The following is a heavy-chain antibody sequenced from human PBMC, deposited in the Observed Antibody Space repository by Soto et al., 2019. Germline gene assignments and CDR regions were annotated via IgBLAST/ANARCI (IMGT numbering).Heavy chain of an antibody. D-gene: IGHD2-2*01. CDR1: GGAINSNY. CDR2: VLYSGGS. V-gene: IGHV4-59*01. J-gene: IGHJ4*02. CDR3: ARVSQYCTSSGCSVDRLDY. Sequence: SETLSLTCTVSGGAINSNYWAWIRQPPGEGLEWIGYVLYSGGSRYNPSLKSRVTISLDTSKSQFSLKLSSVTAADTAVYYCARVSQYCTSSGCSVDRLDYWGQGSLVTVSS.